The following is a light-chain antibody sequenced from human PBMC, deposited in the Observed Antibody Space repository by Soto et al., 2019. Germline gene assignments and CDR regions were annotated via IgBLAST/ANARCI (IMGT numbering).Light chain of an antibody. CDR1: SSDVGGYNF. J-gene: IGLJ1*01. CDR2: EVT. Sequence: QSALTQPPSASGSPGQSVTISCTGTSSDVGGYNFVSWYRQYPGKAPQLIIYEVTKRPSGFPDRFSGSKSGNTASLTVSGLQAEDEADYYCSSYAATNNYVFGSGTTLTVL. CDR3: SSYAATNNYV. V-gene: IGLV2-8*01.